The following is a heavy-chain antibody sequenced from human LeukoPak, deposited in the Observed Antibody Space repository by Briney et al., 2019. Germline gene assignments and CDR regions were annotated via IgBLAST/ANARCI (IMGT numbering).Heavy chain of an antibody. CDR2: IYYSGST. CDR3: ARTYSSSWYEYYFDY. V-gene: IGHV4-59*11. CDR1: GGSISSHY. D-gene: IGHD6-13*01. Sequence: KASETLSLTCTVSGGSISSHYWSWIRQPPGKGLEWIGYIYYSGSTNYNPSLKSRVTISVDTSKNQFSLKLSSATAADTAVYYCARTYSSSWYEYYFDYWGQGTLVTVSS. J-gene: IGHJ4*02.